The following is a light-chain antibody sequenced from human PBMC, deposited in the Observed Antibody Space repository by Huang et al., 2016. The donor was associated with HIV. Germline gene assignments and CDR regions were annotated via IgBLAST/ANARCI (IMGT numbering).Light chain of an antibody. CDR1: QNITKS. Sequence: DIQMTQSPPSLYASVGDRVTFTCRANQNITKSLNWYQQKPGKAPKLLIYTASTLESGVPSRFSCGGSGSHFTLNITNLQPEDFATYYCQQSFSVPRTFG. V-gene: IGKV1-39*01. J-gene: IGKJ1*01. CDR3: QQSFSVPRT. CDR2: TAS.